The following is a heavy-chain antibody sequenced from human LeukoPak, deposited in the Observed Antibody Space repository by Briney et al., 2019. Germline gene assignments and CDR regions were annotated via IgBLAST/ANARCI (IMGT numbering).Heavy chain of an antibody. CDR1: GFTFTSYA. Sequence: GGSLRLSCAASGFTFTSYAMHWVRQAPGKGLAWVAVISYDGSNKYYADSVKGRFTISRDNSKNTLYLQMNSLRPEDTAVYFCARRSSGSPPYYFDYWGQGTLVTVSS. CDR3: ARRSSGSPPYYFDY. D-gene: IGHD1-26*01. CDR2: ISYDGSNK. J-gene: IGHJ4*02. V-gene: IGHV3-30*04.